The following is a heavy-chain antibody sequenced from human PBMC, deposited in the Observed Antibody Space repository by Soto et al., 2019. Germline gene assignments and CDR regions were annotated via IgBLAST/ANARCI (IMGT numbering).Heavy chain of an antibody. Sequence: QVQLVESGGGVVQPGRSPRLSCAASGFTFSSYAMHWVRQAPGKGLEWVAVISYDGSNKYYADSVKGRFTISRDNSKNTLYLQMNSLSTEDTDVYYCARPLWRDDYNWGYFDLWGRGTLVTVSS. CDR3: ARPLWRDDYNWGYFDL. V-gene: IGHV3-30-3*01. CDR1: GFTFSSYA. D-gene: IGHD4-4*01. J-gene: IGHJ2*01. CDR2: ISYDGSNK.